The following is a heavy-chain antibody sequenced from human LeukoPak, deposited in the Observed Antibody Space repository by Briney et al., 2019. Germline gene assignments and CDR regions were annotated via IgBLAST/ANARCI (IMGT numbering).Heavy chain of an antibody. CDR3: AKDYGVGATY. CDR2: ISWNSGSI. Sequence: GRSLRLSCAASGFTFDDYAMHWVRQAPGKGLEWVSGISWNSGSIGYADSVKGRFTISRDNAKSSLYLQMNSLRAEDTALYYCAKDYGVGATYWGQGTLVTVSS. D-gene: IGHD1-26*01. J-gene: IGHJ4*02. V-gene: IGHV3-9*01. CDR1: GFTFDDYA.